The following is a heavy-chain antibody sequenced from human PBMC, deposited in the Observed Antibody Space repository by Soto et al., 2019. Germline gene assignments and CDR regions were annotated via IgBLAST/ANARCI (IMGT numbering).Heavy chain of an antibody. CDR1: GFTFSSYA. D-gene: IGHD2-2*01. Sequence: LRLSCAATGFTFSSYAMSWVRQGPGKGLEWVSSIGNSGGSTFYADSVKGRFTISRDNSENTLYLQMNSLRAEDTAVYYCAKYRTVVVPAPKDVWGQGTTVTVYS. J-gene: IGHJ6*02. CDR2: IGNSGGST. CDR3: AKYRTVVVPAPKDV. V-gene: IGHV3-23*01.